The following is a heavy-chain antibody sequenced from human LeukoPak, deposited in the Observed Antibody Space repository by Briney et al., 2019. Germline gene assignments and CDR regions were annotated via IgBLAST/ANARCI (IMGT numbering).Heavy chain of an antibody. CDR1: GFTFSSYG. Sequence: GGSLRLSCAASGFTFSSYGMHWVRQAPGKGLEWVAVIWYDGSNKYYADSVKGRFPISRDNSKNTLYLQMNSLRAEDTAVYYCARDYNNYYDSSGYVDYWGQGTLVTVSS. J-gene: IGHJ4*02. D-gene: IGHD3-22*01. CDR3: ARDYNNYYDSSGYVDY. V-gene: IGHV3-33*01. CDR2: IWYDGSNK.